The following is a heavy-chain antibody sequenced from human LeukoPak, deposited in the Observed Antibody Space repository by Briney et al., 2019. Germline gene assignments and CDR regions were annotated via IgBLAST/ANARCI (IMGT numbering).Heavy chain of an antibody. CDR2: ISWNSGSI. CDR3: AKASDFWSGYFSY. Sequence: GRSLRLPCAASGFTFDDYAMHWVRQAPGKGLEWVSGISWNSGSIGYADSVKGRFTISRDNAKNSLYLQMNSLRAEDTALYYCAKASDFWSGYFSYWGQGTLVTVSS. J-gene: IGHJ4*02. CDR1: GFTFDDYA. D-gene: IGHD3-3*01. V-gene: IGHV3-9*01.